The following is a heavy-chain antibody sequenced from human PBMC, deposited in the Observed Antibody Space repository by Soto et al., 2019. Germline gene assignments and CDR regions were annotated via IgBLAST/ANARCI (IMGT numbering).Heavy chain of an antibody. CDR2: INHSGST. Sequence: SETLSLTCAVYGGSFNGIFWSWIRQPPDKGLEWIGEINHSGSTNYNPSLKSRVTLSGDSSKNQFSLRLSSVTAADTAVYYCARGRSGGFLFDYWGQGSVVTVSS. J-gene: IGHJ4*02. V-gene: IGHV4-34*01. CDR3: ARGRSGGFLFDY. D-gene: IGHD6-19*01. CDR1: GGSFNGIF.